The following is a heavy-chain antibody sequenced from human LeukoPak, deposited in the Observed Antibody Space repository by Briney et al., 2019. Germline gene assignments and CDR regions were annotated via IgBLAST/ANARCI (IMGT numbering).Heavy chain of an antibody. CDR1: SASISSSPYY. CDR2: ISYSGTT. J-gene: IGHJ4*02. D-gene: IGHD3-10*01. CDR3: AANSADYNTLGGSYKV. V-gene: IGHV4-39*02. Sequence: PSETLSLTCTVSSASISSSPYYWGWIRQSPGTGLEWIGSISYSGTTYYNPSLKSRVTISVDTSKNHFSLKLSSVTAADTAVYYCAANSADYNTLGGSYKVWGRGTLVTVSS.